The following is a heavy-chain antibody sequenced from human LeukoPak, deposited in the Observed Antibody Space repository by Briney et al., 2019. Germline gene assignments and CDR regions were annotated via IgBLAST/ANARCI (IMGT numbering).Heavy chain of an antibody. CDR1: GGSFSGYY. V-gene: IGHV4-34*01. D-gene: IGHD3-3*01. J-gene: IGHJ4*02. Sequence: SETLSLTCAVSGGSFSGYYWSWIRQPPGKGLEWIGEINHSGSTNYNPSLKSRVTISVDTSKNQFSLKLSSVTAADTAVYYCARHLHYDFWSGYSYYFDYWGQGALVTVSS. CDR2: INHSGST. CDR3: ARHLHYDFWSGYSYYFDY.